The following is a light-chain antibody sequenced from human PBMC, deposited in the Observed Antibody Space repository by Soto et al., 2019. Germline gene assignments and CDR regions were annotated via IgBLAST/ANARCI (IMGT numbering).Light chain of an antibody. CDR1: QGIGSW. J-gene: IGKJ5*01. V-gene: IGKV1-12*01. CDR3: QQANSFPPT. Sequence: DIPMTQSPSSVSASVGDRVTITCRASQGIGSWLAWYQQKPGKAPKLLIYAASSLQSGVPSRFSGTGSGTDFTLTISSLQPDDFTTYYCQQANSFPPTFGQGTRLEI. CDR2: AAS.